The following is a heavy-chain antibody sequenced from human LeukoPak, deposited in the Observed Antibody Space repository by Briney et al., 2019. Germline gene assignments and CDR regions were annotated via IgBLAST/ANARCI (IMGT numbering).Heavy chain of an antibody. CDR3: ARLHLRGAFDY. CDR2: ISTSSSYI. D-gene: IGHD3-10*01. CDR1: GFTFSTYS. V-gene: IGHV3-21*01. Sequence: GGSLRLSCAASGFTFSTYSMNWVRQAPGKGLEWVSSISTSSSYIYYADSVKGRFTISRDNAKNSLYLQMNSLRAEDTAVYYRARLHLRGAFDYWGQGTLVTVSS. J-gene: IGHJ4*02.